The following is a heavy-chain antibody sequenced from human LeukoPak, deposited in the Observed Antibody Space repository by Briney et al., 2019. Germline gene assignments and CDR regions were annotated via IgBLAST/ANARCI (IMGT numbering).Heavy chain of an antibody. D-gene: IGHD1-1*01. CDR3: ARDGLERRSFYYYGMDV. Sequence: GASVKVSCKASGYTFTGYYMHWVRQAPGQGLEWMGWINPNSGGTNYAQKFQGRVTMTRDTSISTAYMELSRLRSDDTAVYYCARDGLERRSFYYYGMDVWGQGTTVTVS. J-gene: IGHJ6*02. CDR1: GYTFTGYY. CDR2: INPNSGGT. V-gene: IGHV1-2*02.